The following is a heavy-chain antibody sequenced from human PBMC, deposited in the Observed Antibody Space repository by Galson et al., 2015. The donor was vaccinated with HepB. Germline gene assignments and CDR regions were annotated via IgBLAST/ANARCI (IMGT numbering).Heavy chain of an antibody. CDR2: IRSKASGHAT. CDR3: ARLGDLSGYSSL. D-gene: IGHD6-19*01. J-gene: IGHJ4*02. V-gene: IGHV3-73*01. Sequence: SLRLSCAASGFTFSGSAIHWVRQASGKGLEWVGRIRSKASGHATAYAASLKGRFTISRDDSKNTAYLHMNSLKTEDPAVYYCARLGDLSGYSSLWGQGTLVTVSS. CDR1: GFTFSGSA.